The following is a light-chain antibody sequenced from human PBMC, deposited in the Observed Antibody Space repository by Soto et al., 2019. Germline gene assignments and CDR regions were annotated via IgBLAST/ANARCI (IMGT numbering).Light chain of an antibody. CDR2: SAS. V-gene: IGKV1D-12*01. J-gene: IGKJ1*01. Sequence: SASVGIRVTINCGASQSISSWLAWYQQKPGKAPNLLIFSASNLGRGVPSRFSGSGSGTDFTLSISSLQPEDFATYYCQQALRFPVIFGQGTKVDIK. CDR3: QQALRFPVI. CDR1: QSISSW.